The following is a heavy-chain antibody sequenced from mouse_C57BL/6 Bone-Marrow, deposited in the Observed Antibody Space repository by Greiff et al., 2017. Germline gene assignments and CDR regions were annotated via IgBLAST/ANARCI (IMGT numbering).Heavy chain of an antibody. V-gene: IGHV3-6*01. CDR2: ISYDGSN. CDR3: ARRYFDV. J-gene: IGHJ1*03. Sequence: EESGPGLVKPSQSLSLTCSVTGYSITSGYYWNWIRQFPGNKLEWMGYISYDGSNNYNPSLKNRISITRDTSKNQFFLKLNSLTTEDTATYYCARRYFDVWGTGTTVTVSS. CDR1: GYSITSGYY.